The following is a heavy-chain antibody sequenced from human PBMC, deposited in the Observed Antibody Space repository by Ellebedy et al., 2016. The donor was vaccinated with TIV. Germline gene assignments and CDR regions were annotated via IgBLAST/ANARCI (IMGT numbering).Heavy chain of an antibody. D-gene: IGHD2-15*01. CDR3: ARVSIRQGWDY. Sequence: MPSETLSLTCTVSGYSIISGYNWAWVRQPPGKGLECIGTIYHSGSTYYNPSLKSRLTISVDTSRNQFSLKLTSVTAADTAVYYCARVSIRQGWDYWGQGTLVTVSS. CDR2: IYHSGST. V-gene: IGHV4-38-2*02. J-gene: IGHJ4*02. CDR1: GYSIISGYN.